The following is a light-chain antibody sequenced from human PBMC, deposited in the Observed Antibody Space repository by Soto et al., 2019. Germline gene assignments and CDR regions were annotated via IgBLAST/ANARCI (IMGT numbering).Light chain of an antibody. CDR3: AARDESLNGYV. Sequence: SVLTHPPSSSVTPGQIFTISCSGSSSNIVSNTVNWYQQLPGTAPKLLIYSTNQRPSGVHDRFSGSKSGTSASPAISGLQPPDEADYSCAARDESLNGYVFGNGTKVNAL. CDR1: SSNIVSNT. V-gene: IGLV1-44*01. J-gene: IGLJ1*01. CDR2: STN.